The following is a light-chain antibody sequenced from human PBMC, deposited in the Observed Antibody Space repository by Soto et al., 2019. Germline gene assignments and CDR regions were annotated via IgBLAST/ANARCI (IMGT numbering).Light chain of an antibody. Sequence: EIVLTQSPGTLSLSPGERATLSCRASQSVSSSYLAWYQQKPGQALRLLIYGASSRATGIPDRFSGSGSGTDFTLTISRLEPEDFAAYYCPQYGSSPGTFGKGTKVEIK. CDR3: PQYGSSPGT. V-gene: IGKV3-20*01. CDR1: QSVSSSY. CDR2: GAS. J-gene: IGKJ1*01.